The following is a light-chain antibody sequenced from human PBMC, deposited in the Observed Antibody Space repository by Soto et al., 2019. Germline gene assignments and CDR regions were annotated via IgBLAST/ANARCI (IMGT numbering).Light chain of an antibody. V-gene: IGKV3-20*01. J-gene: IGKJ4*01. CDR3: QQYGYLVT. CDR1: QSFSSSY. Sequence: EIVLTQSPGTLSLSPGERATLSCRASQSFSSSYLAWYQQKPGHAPRLLIYGASSRATGIPDRFSGSGSGTDFTLTISRLEPEDFAMYYCQQYGYLVTFGGGTKVDIK. CDR2: GAS.